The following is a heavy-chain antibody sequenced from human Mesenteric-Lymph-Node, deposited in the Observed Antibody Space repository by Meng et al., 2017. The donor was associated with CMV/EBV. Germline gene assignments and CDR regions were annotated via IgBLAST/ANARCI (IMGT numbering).Heavy chain of an antibody. D-gene: IGHD5-12*01. CDR2: IYNDGRTT. V-gene: IGHV3-23*03. J-gene: IGHJ4*02. CDR1: GFTFSSYA. CDR3: AKGVAGYGIFDS. Sequence: GESLKISCAASGFTFSSYAMSWVRQAPGKGLEWVSVIYNDGRTTYYADSVKGRSTISRDNSKNTLYLQVNSLRAEDTAVYFCAKGVAGYGIFDSWGQGTLVTVSS.